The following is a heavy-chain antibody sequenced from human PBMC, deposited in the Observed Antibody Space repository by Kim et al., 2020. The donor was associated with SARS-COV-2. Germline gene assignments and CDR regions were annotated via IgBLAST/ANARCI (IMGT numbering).Heavy chain of an antibody. CDR3: ARDETNPYYYDSSGYYYVY. V-gene: IGHV3-48*04. D-gene: IGHD3-22*01. CDR1: GFTFSSYS. CDR2: ISSSSSTI. Sequence: GGSLRLSCAASGFTFSSYSMNWVRQAPGKGLEWVSYISSSSSTIYYADSVKGRFTISRDNAKNSLYLQMNSLRAEDTAVYYCARDETNPYYYDSSGYYYVYWGQGTLVTVSS. J-gene: IGHJ4*02.